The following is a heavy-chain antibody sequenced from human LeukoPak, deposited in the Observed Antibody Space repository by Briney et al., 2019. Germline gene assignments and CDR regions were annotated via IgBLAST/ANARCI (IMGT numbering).Heavy chain of an antibody. CDR2: TSYNGRNN. CDR3: AKATNYDFWSGSLGLDH. V-gene: IGHV3-30*18. D-gene: IGHD3-3*01. J-gene: IGHJ4*02. Sequence: PGGSLTLSCAASGFTFSSYGMHWVRQAPGKGLEWVALTSYNGRNNYYSDSVKGRFSISRDNSQRTVFLQMNNVKTEDTAIYYCAKATNYDFWSGSLGLDHWGQRFLVTVSS. CDR1: GFTFSSYG.